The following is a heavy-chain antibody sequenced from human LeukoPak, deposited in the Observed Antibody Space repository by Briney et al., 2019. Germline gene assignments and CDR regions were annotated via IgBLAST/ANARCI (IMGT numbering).Heavy chain of an antibody. CDR2: ISSSSSYI. J-gene: IGHJ4*02. CDR3: ARDGSGYSDPVDY. Sequence: ETLSLTCAVYGGSFSGYYWSWIRQPPGKGLEWVSSISSSSSYIYYADSVKGRFTISRYNAKNSLYLQMNSLRAEDTAVYYCARDGSGYSDPVDYWGQGTLVTVSS. V-gene: IGHV3-21*01. D-gene: IGHD3-22*01. CDR1: GGSFSGYY.